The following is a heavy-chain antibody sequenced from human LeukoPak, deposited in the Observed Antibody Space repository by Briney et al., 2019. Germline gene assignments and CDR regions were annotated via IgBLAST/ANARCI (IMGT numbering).Heavy chain of an antibody. CDR3: ARDPNYDSGFDY. CDR1: NDSISNYY. CDR2: IYYGGST. J-gene: IGHJ4*02. V-gene: IGHV4-59*12. Sequence: SETLSLTCTVSNDSISNYYWNWIRQPPGKGLEWIGYIYYGGSTNYNPSLKSRVTISVDTSKNQFSLKLSSVTAADTAVYYCARDPNYDSGFDYWGQGTLVTVSS. D-gene: IGHD3-22*01.